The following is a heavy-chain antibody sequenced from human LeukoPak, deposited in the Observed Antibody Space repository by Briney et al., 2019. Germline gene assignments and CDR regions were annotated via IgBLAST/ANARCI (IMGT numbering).Heavy chain of an antibody. V-gene: IGHV4-59*01. CDR1: GGSISSYY. CDR3: ARVNIAAALDY. Sequence: PSETLSLTCTVSGGSISSYYWSWIRQPPGKGLEWIGYIYYSGSTNYNPSLKNRVTISVDTSKNQFSLKLSSVTAADTAVYYCARVNIAAALDYWGQGTLVTVSS. CDR2: IYYSGST. J-gene: IGHJ4*02. D-gene: IGHD6-13*01.